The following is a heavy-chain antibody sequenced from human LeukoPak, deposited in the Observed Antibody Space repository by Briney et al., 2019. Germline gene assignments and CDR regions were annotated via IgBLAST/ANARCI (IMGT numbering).Heavy chain of an antibody. D-gene: IGHD2-2*01. CDR3: ARGPGYCSSTSCPS. J-gene: IGHJ4*02. CDR1: GGSFSGYY. Sequence: PSETLSLTCAVYGGSFSGYYWSWIRQPPGKGLEWIGEINHSGSTNYNPSLKSRVTISVDTSKNQFSLKLSSVTAADTAVYYCARGPGYCSSTSCPSWGQGTLVTVSS. V-gene: IGHV4-34*01. CDR2: INHSGST.